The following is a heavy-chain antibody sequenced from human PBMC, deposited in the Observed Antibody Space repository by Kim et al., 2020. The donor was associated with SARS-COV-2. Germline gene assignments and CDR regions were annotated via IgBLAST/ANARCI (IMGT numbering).Heavy chain of an antibody. V-gene: IGHV3-20*01. J-gene: IGHJ4*02. D-gene: IGHD2-8*01. CDR3: ARGDCTINSCVFDF. Sequence: ADSVKGRFTISSDNAKNSLYLQMNTLRAEDTALYHCARGDCTINSCVFDFWGQGTLVTVSS.